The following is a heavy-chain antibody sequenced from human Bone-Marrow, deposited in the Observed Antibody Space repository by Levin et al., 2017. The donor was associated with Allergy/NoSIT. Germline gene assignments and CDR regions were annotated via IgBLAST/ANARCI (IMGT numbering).Heavy chain of an antibody. CDR2: ITWDGGST. Sequence: GGSLRLSCAASGFTFDDYTMHWVRQAPGKDLEWVSLITWDGGSTFYADSVKGRFTISRDNSKNSLYLQMNSLRTADTAFYYCAHEKGRRFDSWGQGTLVTVSS. CDR1: GFTFDDYT. V-gene: IGHV3-43*01. CDR3: AHEKGRRFDS. J-gene: IGHJ4*02.